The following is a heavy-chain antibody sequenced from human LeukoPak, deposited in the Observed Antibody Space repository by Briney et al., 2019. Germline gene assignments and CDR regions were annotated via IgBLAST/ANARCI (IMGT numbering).Heavy chain of an antibody. J-gene: IGHJ5*02. CDR3: ARGHYYDSSGYYSNWFDP. CDR2: VYSGGST. V-gene: IGHV3-53*01. CDR1: GFTVKTNH. D-gene: IGHD3-22*01. Sequence: PGGSLRLSCAASGFTVKTNHMKWVRQAPGKGLEWVSVVYSGGSTDYADSVKGRFTISRDNSKNTLDLQMNSLRVEDTAVYYCARGHYYDSSGYYSNWFDPWGQGTLVTVSS.